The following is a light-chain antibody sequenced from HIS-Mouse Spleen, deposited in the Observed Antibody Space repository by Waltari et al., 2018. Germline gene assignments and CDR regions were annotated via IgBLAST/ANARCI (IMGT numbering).Light chain of an antibody. CDR2: EGS. CDR1: SSDVGRYNL. J-gene: IGLJ3*02. Sequence: QSALTQPASVSGSPGQSITISCTGTSSDVGRYNLVSWYQPHPGKAPKLMSYEGSKRPSGVSNRFSGSKSGNTASLTISGLQAEDEADYYCCSYAGSSTWVFGGGTKLTVL. V-gene: IGLV2-23*01. CDR3: CSYAGSSTWV.